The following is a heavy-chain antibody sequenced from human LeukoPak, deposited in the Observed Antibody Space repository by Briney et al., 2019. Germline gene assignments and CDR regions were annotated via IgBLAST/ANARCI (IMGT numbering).Heavy chain of an antibody. CDR3: ARVALKVSPDVNWFDP. D-gene: IGHD3-22*01. V-gene: IGHV4-31*03. CDR2: IYYSGST. Sequence: PSQTLSLTCTVSGGSISSGGYYWSWIRQHPGKGLEWIGYIYYSGSTYYNPSLKSRVTISVDTSKNQFSLKLSSVTAADTAVYYCARVALKVSPDVNWFDPWGQGTLVTVSS. J-gene: IGHJ5*02. CDR1: GGSISSGGYY.